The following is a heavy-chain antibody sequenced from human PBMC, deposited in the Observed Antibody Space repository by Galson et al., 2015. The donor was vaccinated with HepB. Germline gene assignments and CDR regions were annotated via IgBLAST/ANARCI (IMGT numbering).Heavy chain of an antibody. CDR2: ISGSDGGT. J-gene: IGHJ4*02. D-gene: IGHD3/OR15-3a*01. Sequence: SLRLSCAASGFTSSAFAMSWVRQAPGKGLEWVSVISGSDGGTYYADSVQGRFTISRDNSKYTLYLQMRSLRAEDTAVYYCAKSTVFGLLIKPVFYFDFWGQGTLVSVSS. V-gene: IGHV3-23*01. CDR1: GFTSSAFA. CDR3: AKSTVFGLLIKPVFYFDF.